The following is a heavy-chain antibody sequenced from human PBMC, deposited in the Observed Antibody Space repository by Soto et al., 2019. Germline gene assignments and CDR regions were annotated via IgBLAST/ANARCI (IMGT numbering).Heavy chain of an antibody. CDR2: IFSNDEK. CDR3: TTPNTTRSNWFDP. J-gene: IGHJ5*02. Sequence: SGPTLVNPTETLTLTCTVSGFSLSNAGLGVSWIRQPPGKALEWLAHIFSNDEKSYSTSLKSRLTISKDTSKSQVVLTMTNMDPVDTAVYYCTTPNTTRSNWFDPWGQGTPVTVSS. CDR1: GFSLSNAGLG. D-gene: IGHD1-1*01. V-gene: IGHV2-26*01.